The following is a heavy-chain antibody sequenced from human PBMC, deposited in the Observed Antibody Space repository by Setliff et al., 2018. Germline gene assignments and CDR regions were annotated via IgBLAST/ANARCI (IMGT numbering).Heavy chain of an antibody. J-gene: IGHJ4*02. D-gene: IGHD3-10*01. Sequence: SETLSLTCNVSGVSFSSTTFYWAWIRQSPGKGLEWIGSVSFFGSAYYNPSLQSRGAIPLDTSRNQFSLKLSSVTAADAALYYCAASRAYTGAVEEWFLPKTFDFWGQGSPVTVSS. CDR2: VSFFGSA. V-gene: IGHV4-39*07. CDR3: AASRAYTGAVEEWFLPKTFDF. CDR1: GVSFSSTTFY.